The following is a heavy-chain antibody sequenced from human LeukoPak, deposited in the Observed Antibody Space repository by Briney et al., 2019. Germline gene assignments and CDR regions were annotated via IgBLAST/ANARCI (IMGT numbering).Heavy chain of an antibody. CDR1: GYTFTGYY. CDR2: INPNSGGT. CDR3: ARDLFVSEDPRKFDY. V-gene: IGHV1-2*02. Sequence: ASVTVSFKASGYTFTGYYMHWVRQAPGQGLEWMGWINPNSGGTNYAQKFQGRVTMTRDTSISTAYMELSRLRSDDTAVYYCARDLFVSEDPRKFDYWGQGTLVTVSS. J-gene: IGHJ4*02. D-gene: IGHD3-3*01.